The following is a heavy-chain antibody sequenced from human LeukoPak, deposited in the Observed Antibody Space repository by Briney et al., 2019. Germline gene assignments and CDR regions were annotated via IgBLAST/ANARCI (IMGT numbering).Heavy chain of an antibody. D-gene: IGHD3-16*01. CDR3: ARDFAGGDDY. J-gene: IGHJ4*02. V-gene: IGHV3-74*01. CDR1: GFTFSTYT. Sequence: GGSLRLSCAASGFTFSTYTMYWVRQVPGKGLVWVSRIEPDGSRITYADSLKGRFTMSRDNAKNTLYLQMNSLRAEDTAVYYCARDFAGGDDYWGQGTLVTVSS. CDR2: IEPDGSRI.